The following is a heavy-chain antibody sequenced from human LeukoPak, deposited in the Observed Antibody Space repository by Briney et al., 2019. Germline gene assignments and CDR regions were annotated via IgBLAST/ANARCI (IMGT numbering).Heavy chain of an antibody. D-gene: IGHD5-12*01. Sequence: PSQTLSLTCAVSGGSISSGGYSWSWIRQPPGKGPEWIGYIYHSGSTYYNPSLKSRVTISVDRSKNQFSLKLSSVTAADTAVYYCARRTLYGGYRRREFDYWGQGTLVTVSS. CDR2: IYHSGST. CDR1: GGSISSGGYS. V-gene: IGHV4-30-2*01. CDR3: ARRTLYGGYRRREFDY. J-gene: IGHJ4*02.